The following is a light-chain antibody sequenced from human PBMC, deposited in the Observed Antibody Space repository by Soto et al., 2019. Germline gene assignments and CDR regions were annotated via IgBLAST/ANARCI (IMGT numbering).Light chain of an antibody. CDR1: QTVAKNY. CDR2: DAS. V-gene: IGKV3-20*01. Sequence: EIVLTQSPGTLSLSPGERATLSCRASQTVAKNYLAWYQQQPGRAPRLLIYDASTRATGIPDRFTGSGSATDFTLTINRLEPEDFAVYYCQQYASAPLTFGGGNKVEIK. CDR3: QQYASAPLT. J-gene: IGKJ4*01.